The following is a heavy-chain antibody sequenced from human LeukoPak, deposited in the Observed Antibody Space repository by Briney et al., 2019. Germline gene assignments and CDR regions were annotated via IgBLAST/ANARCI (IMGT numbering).Heavy chain of an antibody. D-gene: IGHD1-26*01. CDR2: IIPILGIA. J-gene: IGHJ4*02. CDR3: ARGEAEVGANDY. CDR1: GGTFSSYA. V-gene: IGHV1-69*04. Sequence: SVKVSCKASGGTFSSYAISWVRQAPGQGLEWMGRIIPILGIANYAQKFQGSVTITADKSTSTAYMELSSLRSEDTAVYYCARGEAEVGANDYLGQGTLVTVSS.